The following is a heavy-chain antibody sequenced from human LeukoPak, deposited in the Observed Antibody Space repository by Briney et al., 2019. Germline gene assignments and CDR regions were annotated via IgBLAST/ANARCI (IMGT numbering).Heavy chain of an antibody. Sequence: PGGSLRLSCSASGFTFSTYDMSWVRQAPGKGLEWVSTVRVNGRSTFYADSVKGRFTVSRDNSKNTLYLQMNGLRAEDTALYYCAKPGEASNYYFDYWGQGALVTVSS. V-gene: IGHV3-23*01. CDR1: GFTFSTYD. CDR2: VRVNGRST. CDR3: AKPGEASNYYFDY. D-gene: IGHD2-21*01. J-gene: IGHJ4*02.